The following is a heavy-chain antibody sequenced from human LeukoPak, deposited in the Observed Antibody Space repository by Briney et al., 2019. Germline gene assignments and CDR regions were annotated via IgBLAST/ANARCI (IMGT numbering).Heavy chain of an antibody. D-gene: IGHD3-16*01. CDR1: GFTFGSYS. Sequence: GSLRLSCAASGFTFGSYSMNWVRQPPGKGLEWIGEINHSGSTNYNPSLKSRVTISLDTSKNQFSLKLSSVTAADTAVYYCARQGFGSSYFDYWGQGTLVTVSS. J-gene: IGHJ4*02. CDR2: INHSGST. V-gene: IGHV4-34*01. CDR3: ARQGFGSSYFDY.